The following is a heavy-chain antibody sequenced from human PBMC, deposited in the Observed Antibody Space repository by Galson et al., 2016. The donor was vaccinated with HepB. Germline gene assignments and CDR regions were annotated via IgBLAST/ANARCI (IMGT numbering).Heavy chain of an antibody. CDR3: AKGTPTTPGYYFDY. CDR2: ISYAGNNQ. D-gene: IGHD4-17*01. V-gene: IGHV3-30*18. Sequence: SLRLSCAASGFTFSSYGMHWVRQAPGKGLEWVAVISYAGNNQYYADSVKGRFAISRNNSKNTLYLQMNSLRVEDTAVYYCAKGTPTTPGYYFDYWGQGTLVTVSS. J-gene: IGHJ4*02. CDR1: GFTFSSYG.